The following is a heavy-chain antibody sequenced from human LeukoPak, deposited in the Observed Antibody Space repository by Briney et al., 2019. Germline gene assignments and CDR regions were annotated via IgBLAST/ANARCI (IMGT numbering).Heavy chain of an antibody. CDR1: GGSISSSSYY. Sequence: PSETLSLTCTVSGGSISSSSYYWGWIRQPPGKGLEWIGSIYYSGSTYYNPSLKSRVTISVDTSKNQFSLKLSSVTAADTAVYYCASGYCSSTSCQGVSFDYWGQGTLVTVSS. D-gene: IGHD2-2*01. J-gene: IGHJ4*02. V-gene: IGHV4-39*07. CDR2: IYYSGST. CDR3: ASGYCSSTSCQGVSFDY.